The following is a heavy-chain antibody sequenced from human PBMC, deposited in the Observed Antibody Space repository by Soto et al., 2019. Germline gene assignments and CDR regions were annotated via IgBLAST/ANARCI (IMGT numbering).Heavy chain of an antibody. Sequence: GGSLRLSCAASGFTFSSYAMHWVRQAPGKGLEYVSVISSNGGSTYYANSVKGRFTTSRDNSKNTLYLQMGSLRAEDMAVYYCGRVLKTVGWDNDVFDLWGQGTMVTVSS. CDR2: ISSNGGST. CDR3: GRVLKTVGWDNDVFDL. D-gene: IGHD6-19*01. CDR1: GFTFSSYA. J-gene: IGHJ3*01. V-gene: IGHV3-64*01.